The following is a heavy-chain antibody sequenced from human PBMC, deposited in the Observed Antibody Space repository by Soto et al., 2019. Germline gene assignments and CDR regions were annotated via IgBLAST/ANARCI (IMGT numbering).Heavy chain of an antibody. CDR2: ISESGGRT. CDR1: GFSYRSCG. J-gene: IGHJ4*02. Sequence: EVQLLESGGGLVQPGGSLRLSCAASGFSYRSCGMSWVRQAPGKGLEWVSVISESGGRTYYADSVKGRFTISRDNSKNTVYLQMNSLRAEDTAVYYCAHQGSYGDYDYWGQGTLVTVSS. V-gene: IGHV3-23*01. CDR3: AHQGSYGDYDY. D-gene: IGHD4-17*01.